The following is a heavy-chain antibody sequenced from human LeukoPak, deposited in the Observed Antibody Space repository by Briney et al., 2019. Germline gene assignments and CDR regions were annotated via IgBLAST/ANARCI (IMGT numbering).Heavy chain of an antibody. CDR2: VIHSGTT. CDR3: ARHDYDSTGHRRDYYFDY. D-gene: IGHD3-22*01. Sequence: SETLSLTCTVSGGSITGSTYYWGWIRQPPGKGLEWIVSVIHSGTTYYNPSLRSRVIVSMDTFKKQFSLRLSSVTAADTAVYYCARHDYDSTGHRRDYYFDYWSQGTLVTVSS. J-gene: IGHJ4*02. CDR1: GGSITGSTYY. V-gene: IGHV4-39*01.